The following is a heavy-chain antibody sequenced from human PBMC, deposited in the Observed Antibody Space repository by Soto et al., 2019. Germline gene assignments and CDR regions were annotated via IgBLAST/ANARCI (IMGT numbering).Heavy chain of an antibody. D-gene: IGHD3-22*01. CDR1: GYTFTGYA. CDR3: ATAWSGYDSSGYYGY. V-gene: IGHV1-3*01. Sequence: ASVKVSCKASGYTFTGYAMHWVRQAPGQRLEWMGWINAGNGNTKYSQKFQGRFTITKDTSASTAYMELSSLRSEDTAVYYCATAWSGYDSSGYYGYWGQGTLVTVSS. CDR2: INAGNGNT. J-gene: IGHJ4*02.